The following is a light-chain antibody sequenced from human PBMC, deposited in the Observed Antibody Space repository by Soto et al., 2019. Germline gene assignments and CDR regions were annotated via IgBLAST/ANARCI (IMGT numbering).Light chain of an antibody. J-gene: IGKJ2*01. Sequence: DIKMTQSPSSLSASVGDRVTITCRASQYISNYLNWYQQKSGTAPKLLIHTASTLQSGVPSRFSGRGSGPDFTLTCSSVQPGDFAIYFCQQSYSTPPTFGQGTTFEIK. CDR1: QYISNY. CDR2: TAS. V-gene: IGKV1-39*01. CDR3: QQSYSTPPT.